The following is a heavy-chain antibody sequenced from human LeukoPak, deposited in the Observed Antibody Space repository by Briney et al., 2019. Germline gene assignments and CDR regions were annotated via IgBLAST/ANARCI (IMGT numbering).Heavy chain of an antibody. Sequence: GGSLRLSCAASGFTFSSYAVHWVRQAPGKGLEWVANIKQDGSEKYYVDSVKGRFTISRDNAKNSLYLQMNSLRAEDTAVYYCAREDIVVVPAAIDDYYYYYYMDVWGKGTTVTVSS. J-gene: IGHJ6*03. V-gene: IGHV3-7*01. CDR3: AREDIVVVPAAIDDYYYYYYMDV. CDR1: GFTFSSYA. D-gene: IGHD2-2*01. CDR2: IKQDGSEK.